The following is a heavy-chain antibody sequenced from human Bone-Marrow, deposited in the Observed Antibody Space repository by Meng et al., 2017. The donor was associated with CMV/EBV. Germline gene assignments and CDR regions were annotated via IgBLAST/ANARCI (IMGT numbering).Heavy chain of an antibody. V-gene: IGHV3-53*05. CDR2: IYSGGST. Sequence: GESLKISCAASGFTVSSNYMSWVRQAPGKGLEWVSVIYSGGSTYYADSVKGRFTISRDNSKNTLYLQMNSLRAEDTAVYYCARDLDSYDSSAYYETWGQGTLVTVSS. CDR1: GFTVSSNY. D-gene: IGHD3-22*01. J-gene: IGHJ5*02. CDR3: ARDLDSYDSSAYYET.